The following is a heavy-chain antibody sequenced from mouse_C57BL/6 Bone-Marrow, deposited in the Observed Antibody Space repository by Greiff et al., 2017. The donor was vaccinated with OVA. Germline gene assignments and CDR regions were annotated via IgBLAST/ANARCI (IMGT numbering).Heavy chain of an antibody. CDR2: IRNKANGYTT. J-gene: IGHJ1*03. V-gene: IGHV7-3*01. CDR3: ARSITTVVADWYFDV. D-gene: IGHD1-1*01. Sequence: EVKVVESGGGLVQPGGSLSLSCAASGFTFTDYYMSWVRQPPGKALEWLGFIRNKANGYTTEYSASVKGRFTISRDNSQSILYLQMNALRAEDSATYYCARSITTVVADWYFDVWGTGTTVTVSS. CDR1: GFTFTDYY.